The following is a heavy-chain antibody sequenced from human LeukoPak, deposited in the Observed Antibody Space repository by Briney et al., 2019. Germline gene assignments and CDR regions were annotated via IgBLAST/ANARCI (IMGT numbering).Heavy chain of an antibody. Sequence: PSETLSLTCTVSGDSISSHYWSWIRQPPGKGLEWIGYIYYSGSTNYNPSLKGRVTISVDTSKKHFSLKLSSVTAADTAVYYCGRELLGTFDIWGQGTMVTVSS. CDR1: GDSISSHY. V-gene: IGHV4-59*11. D-gene: IGHD1-26*01. J-gene: IGHJ3*02. CDR3: GRELLGTFDI. CDR2: IYYSGST.